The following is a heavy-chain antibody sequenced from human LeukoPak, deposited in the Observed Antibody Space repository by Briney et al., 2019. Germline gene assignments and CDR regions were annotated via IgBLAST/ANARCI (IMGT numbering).Heavy chain of an antibody. CDR2: IDPSDSYI. CDR3: ARVRVTTSLYYYYGLDV. V-gene: IGHV5-10-1*01. J-gene: IGHJ6*02. Sequence: GESLKISCKGSGYSFTNYWISWARQMPGKGLEWMGRIDPSDSYINYSPSFQGHVTISADKSISTAYLQWSSLKASDTAMYYCARVRVTTSLYYYYGLDVWGQGTTVTVSS. D-gene: IGHD4-17*01. CDR1: GYSFTNYW.